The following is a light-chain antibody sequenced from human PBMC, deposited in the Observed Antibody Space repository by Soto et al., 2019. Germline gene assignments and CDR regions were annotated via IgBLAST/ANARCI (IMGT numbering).Light chain of an antibody. CDR3: SSYAGTPYA. J-gene: IGLJ1*01. CDR2: DVS. CDR1: SSDVGGYNY. V-gene: IGLV2-8*01. Sequence: QSVLTQPPSASGSPGQSVTISCTGTSSDVGGYNYVSWYQQYPGKAPKLMIYDVSKRPSGVPDRFSGSKSDNTASLTVSGLQAEDEADYYCSSYAGTPYAFGIGTKVTVL.